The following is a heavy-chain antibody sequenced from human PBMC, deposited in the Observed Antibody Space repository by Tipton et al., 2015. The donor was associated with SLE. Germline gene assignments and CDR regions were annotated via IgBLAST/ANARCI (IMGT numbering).Heavy chain of an antibody. V-gene: IGHV4-59*01. Sequence: TLSLTCAVYGGSFSTYYWSWIRQPPGKGLEWIGHIYYSGSADYNPSLKGRVTISVDTSKNQFSLRLSSVTAADTAVYYCARGHWGWQDWGQGFPVTVSS. J-gene: IGHJ4*02. CDR2: IYYSGSA. CDR1: GGSFSTYY. D-gene: IGHD7-27*01. CDR3: ARGHWGWQD.